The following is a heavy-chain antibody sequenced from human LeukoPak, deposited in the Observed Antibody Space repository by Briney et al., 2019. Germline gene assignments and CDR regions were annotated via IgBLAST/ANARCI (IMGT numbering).Heavy chain of an antibody. D-gene: IGHD4-17*01. CDR2: ISYDGSNK. V-gene: IGHV3-30-3*01. CDR3: TLGDYGDSRGVKVDY. Sequence: GGSLRLSCAASGFTFSSYAMHWVRQAPGKGLEWVAVISYDGSNKYYADSVKGRFTISRDNSKNTLYLQMNSLRAEDTAVYYCTLGDYGDSRGVKVDYWGQGTLVTVSS. J-gene: IGHJ4*02. CDR1: GFTFSSYA.